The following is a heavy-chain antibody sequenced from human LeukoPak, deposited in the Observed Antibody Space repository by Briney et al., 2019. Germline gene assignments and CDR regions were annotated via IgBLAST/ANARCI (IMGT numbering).Heavy chain of an antibody. CDR1: GFTFSSYW. CDR3: AREGAAAGYDAFDI. V-gene: IGHV3-7*01. Sequence: PGGSLRLSCAASGFTFSSYWMSWVRQAPGKGLEWVANIKQDGSEKYYVDSVKGRFTISRDNAKNSLYLQMNSLRAEDTAVYYCAREGAAAGYDAFDIWGQGTMGTVSS. D-gene: IGHD6-13*01. CDR2: IKQDGSEK. J-gene: IGHJ3*02.